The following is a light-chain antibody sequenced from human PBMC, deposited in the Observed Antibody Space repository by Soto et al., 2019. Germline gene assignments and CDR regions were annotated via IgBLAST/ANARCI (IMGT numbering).Light chain of an antibody. Sequence: QSVLTQPPSASGTPGHRVTISCSGGSSNIGRNPVNWYQQLPGTAPRLLIYSNNKRPSGVPDRFSGSKSGTSASLAISGRQSEDEAHYYCAAWDDRLTGLWLFGGGTKLTVL. J-gene: IGLJ3*02. V-gene: IGLV1-44*01. CDR1: SSNIGRNP. CDR3: AAWDDRLTGLWL. CDR2: SNN.